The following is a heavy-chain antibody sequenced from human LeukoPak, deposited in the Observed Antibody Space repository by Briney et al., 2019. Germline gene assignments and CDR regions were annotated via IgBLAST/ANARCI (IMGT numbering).Heavy chain of an antibody. CDR2: INSDGSST. V-gene: IGHV3-74*01. D-gene: IGHD6-6*01. CDR3: ARGGSYSSSSFDY. CDR1: GFTFSSHW. J-gene: IGHJ4*02. Sequence: GGSLRLSCAASGFTFSSHWMHWVRQAPGKGLVWVSRINSDGSSTSYADSVKGRFTISRDNAKNTLYLQMNSLRAEDTAVFYCARGGSYSSSSFDYWGQGILVTVSS.